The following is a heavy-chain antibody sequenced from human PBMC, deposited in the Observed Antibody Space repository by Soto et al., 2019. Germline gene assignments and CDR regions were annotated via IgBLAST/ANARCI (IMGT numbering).Heavy chain of an antibody. CDR3: HEGYCSTTSCRHDD. V-gene: IGHV1-69*02. CDR1: GGTFSSYT. J-gene: IGHJ4*02. D-gene: IGHD2-2*01. Sequence: QVQLVQSGAEVKKPGSSVKVSCKSSGGTFSSYTISWVRQAPGQGLEWMGRIIPILGIANYAQKFQGRVTITADKSTSTAYMELSSLRSEDKAVYYCHEGYCSTTSCRHDDWGQGTLVTVSS. CDR2: IIPILGIA.